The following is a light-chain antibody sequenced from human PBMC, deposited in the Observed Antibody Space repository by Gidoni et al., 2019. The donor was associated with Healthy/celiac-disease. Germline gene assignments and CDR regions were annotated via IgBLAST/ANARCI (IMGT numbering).Light chain of an antibody. J-gene: IGKJ1*01. V-gene: IGKV1-39*01. CDR1: QSISSY. CDR3: QQSYSTPTWT. CDR2: AAS. Sequence: IQMSQSPSSLSASVGDRVTIPCRASQSISSYLNWYQQKPGKAPQLLIYAASSLQSGVPARFSGSGSGTEFTLTISSLQPEDFATYYCQQSYSTPTWTFXQXTKVXIK.